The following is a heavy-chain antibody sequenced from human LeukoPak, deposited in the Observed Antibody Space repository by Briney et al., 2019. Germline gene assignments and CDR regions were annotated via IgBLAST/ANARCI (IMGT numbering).Heavy chain of an antibody. Sequence: VASVKVSCKASGYTLTSYDINWVRQATGQGLEWMGWMNPKSGKTGYAQKFQGRVTMTRNTSISTAYMELSSLRSEDTAVYYCARANPYSRWVYDFWGQGTPVTVSS. D-gene: IGHD1-26*01. CDR2: MNPKSGKT. CDR3: ARANPYSRWVYDF. J-gene: IGHJ4*02. CDR1: GYTLTSYD. V-gene: IGHV1-8*01.